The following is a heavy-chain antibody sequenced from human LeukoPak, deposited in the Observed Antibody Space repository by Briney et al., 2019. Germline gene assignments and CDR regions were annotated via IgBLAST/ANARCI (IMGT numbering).Heavy chain of an antibody. CDR3: ARDLGLTPGYGMDV. CDR2: ISYDGSNK. V-gene: IGHV3-30*04. CDR1: GFTFSTYA. Sequence: PGGSLRLSCAASGFTFSTYAMHWVRQASGKGLVWVAVISYDGSNKYYADSVKGRFTISRDNSKNTLYLQMNSLRAEDTAVYYCARDLGLTPGYGMDVWGQGTTVTVSS. J-gene: IGHJ6*02.